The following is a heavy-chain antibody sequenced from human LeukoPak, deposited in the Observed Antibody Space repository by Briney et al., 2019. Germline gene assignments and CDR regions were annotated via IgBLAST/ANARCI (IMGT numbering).Heavy chain of an antibody. CDR1: GYSFTSYW. J-gene: IGHJ4*02. CDR2: IYPGDSDT. Sequence: PGESLKISCKGSGYSFTSYWIGWVRQMPGKGLEWMGIIYPGDSDTRYSPSFQGQVTISADKSISTAYLQWSSLKASDTAMYYCARHGLRLGELSSFDYWGQGTLVTVSS. D-gene: IGHD3-16*02. CDR3: ARHGLRLGELSSFDY. V-gene: IGHV5-51*01.